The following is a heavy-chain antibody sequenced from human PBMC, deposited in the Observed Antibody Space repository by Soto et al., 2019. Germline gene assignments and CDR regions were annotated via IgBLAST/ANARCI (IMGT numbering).Heavy chain of an antibody. CDR2: IIPILGIA. CDR1: GGTFSSYT. D-gene: IGHD3-22*01. V-gene: IGHV1-69*08. CDR3: ARDPLPTMTTPFDY. Sequence: QVQLVQSGAEVKKPGSSVKVSCKASGGTFSSYTISWVRQAPGQGLEWMGRIIPILGIANYAQKFQGRVTXXAXKXXSTAYMELSSLRSEDTAVYYCARDPLPTMTTPFDYWGQGTLVTVSS. J-gene: IGHJ4*02.